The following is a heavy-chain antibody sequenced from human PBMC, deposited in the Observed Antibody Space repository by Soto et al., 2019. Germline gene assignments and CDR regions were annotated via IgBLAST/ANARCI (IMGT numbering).Heavy chain of an antibody. Sequence: QVQLVQSGAEVKKPGASVKVSCKASGYTFTSYGISWVRQAPGQGLEWMGWISAYNGNTNYAQKLQGRATMTKNTSTSTADMDARSLRSDDTAVYYCARSTTSFWTKTGDYWGQGTLVTVSS. J-gene: IGHJ4*02. D-gene: IGHD3-3*01. CDR3: ARSTTSFWTKTGDY. CDR1: GYTFTSYG. CDR2: ISAYNGNT. V-gene: IGHV1-18*01.